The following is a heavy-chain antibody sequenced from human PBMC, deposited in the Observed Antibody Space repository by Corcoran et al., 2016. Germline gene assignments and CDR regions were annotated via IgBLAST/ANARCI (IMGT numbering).Heavy chain of an antibody. CDR2: IDWDDDK. D-gene: IGHD3-3*01. J-gene: IGHJ6*02. Sequence: QVTLKESGPALVKPTQTLTLTCTFSGFSLSTSGMRVSWIRQPPGKALEWLARIDWDDDKFYSTSLKTRLTISKDTSKNQVVLTMTNMDPVDTATYHCARDFWSGSDYYGMDVWGQGTTVTVSS. V-gene: IGHV2-70*04. CDR1: GFSLSTSGMR. CDR3: ARDFWSGSDYYGMDV.